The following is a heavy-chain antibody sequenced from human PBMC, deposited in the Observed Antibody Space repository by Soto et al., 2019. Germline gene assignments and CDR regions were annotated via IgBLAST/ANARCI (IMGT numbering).Heavy chain of an antibody. D-gene: IGHD1-26*01. Sequence: PSETLSLTCTVSGGSISCGDYYWSWIRQHPGKGLEWIGYFYYNGSIYNNPSLKSRVSISVDTSKNQFSLSLTSVTAADTAVYYCARNSKGGTVSCYFDNWGQGALVTVSS. CDR3: ARNSKGGTVSCYFDN. CDR1: GGSISCGDYY. V-gene: IGHV4-31*03. CDR2: FYYNGSI. J-gene: IGHJ4*02.